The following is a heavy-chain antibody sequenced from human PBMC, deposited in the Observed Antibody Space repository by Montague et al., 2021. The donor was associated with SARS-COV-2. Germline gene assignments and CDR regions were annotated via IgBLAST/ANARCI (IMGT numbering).Heavy chain of an antibody. CDR1: GFTFSSYS. J-gene: IGHJ6*02. CDR3: ARFETSKFYSSGMDV. D-gene: IGHD2-15*01. V-gene: IGHV3-21*01. Sequence: SLRLSCAASGFTFSSYSMNWVRQAPGKGLEWVSSISSSSSYIYYAESVRGRFTISRDNAQNLLYLQMNSLRAEDTAVYYCARFETSKFYSSGMDVWGQGTTVTVSS. CDR2: ISSSSSYI.